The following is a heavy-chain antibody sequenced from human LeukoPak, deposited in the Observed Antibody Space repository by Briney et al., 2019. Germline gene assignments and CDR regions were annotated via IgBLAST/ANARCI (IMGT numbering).Heavy chain of an antibody. Sequence: PSETLSFTCSGSGFSMSTYYRSWIRQPPGKGLKGIGNIYDSGSTGYNPFLKSRVTISADTSTTQSSLKLSSVSAADTAIYYCARSRRPTAMYAFDIWGQGTMVTVSS. V-gene: IGHV4-59*01. J-gene: IGHJ3*02. D-gene: IGHD2-2*01. CDR2: IYDSGST. CDR3: ARSRRPTAMYAFDI. CDR1: GFSMSTYY.